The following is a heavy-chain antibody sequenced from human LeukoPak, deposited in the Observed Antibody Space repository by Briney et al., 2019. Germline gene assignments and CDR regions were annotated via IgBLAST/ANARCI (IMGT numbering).Heavy chain of an antibody. CDR1: GYTFTSYD. D-gene: IGHD2-2*01. Sequence: ASVKVSCKASGYTFTSYDINWVRQATGQGLEWMGWMNPNSGNTGYAQKFQGRVTMTRNTSISTAYMELSSLRSEDTAVYYCARLGYQLLTYYYYGMDVWGQGTTVTVSS. V-gene: IGHV1-8*01. CDR3: ARLGYQLLTYYYYGMDV. J-gene: IGHJ6*02. CDR2: MNPNSGNT.